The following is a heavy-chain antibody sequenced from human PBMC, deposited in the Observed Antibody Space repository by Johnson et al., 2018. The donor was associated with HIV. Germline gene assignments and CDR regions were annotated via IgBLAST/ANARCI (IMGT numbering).Heavy chain of an antibody. CDR1: GFTFNEYA. D-gene: IGHD6-13*01. CDR2: ISWNSGSI. J-gene: IGHJ3*02. CDR3: AKDMSRIAAGSDAFDI. Sequence: VQLVESGGGLVQPGKSLRLSCAASGFTFNEYAMHWVRQAPGKGLEWVSGISWNSGSIGYADSVKGRFTISRDNAKNSLYLQMNSLRAEDTALYYCAKDMSRIAAGSDAFDIWGQGTMVTVSS. V-gene: IGHV3-9*01.